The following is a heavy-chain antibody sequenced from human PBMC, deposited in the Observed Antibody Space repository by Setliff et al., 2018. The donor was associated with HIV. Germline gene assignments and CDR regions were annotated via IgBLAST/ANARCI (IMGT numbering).Heavy chain of an antibody. J-gene: IGHJ4*02. CDR2: ITHSGST. D-gene: IGHD6-19*01. CDR1: GESFSDYY. CDR3: EVAGQ. Sequence: SETLSLTCAVYGESFSDYYWSWIRQPPGKGLEWIGEITHSGSTNYSPSLKSRVTISVDTSKNQFSLKLRSVTAADTAVYYCEVAGQWGQGTLVTVSS. V-gene: IGHV4-34*01.